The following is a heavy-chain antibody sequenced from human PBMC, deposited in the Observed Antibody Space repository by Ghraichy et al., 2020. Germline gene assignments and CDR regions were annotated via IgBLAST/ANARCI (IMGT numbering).Heavy chain of an antibody. Sequence: GESLNISCAASGFTFSGSAMHWVRQASGKGLEWVGRIRSKANSYATAYAASVKGRFTISRDDSKNTAYLQMNSLKTEDTAVYYCTRSPKEGDGYNYWGQGTLVTVSS. CDR3: TRSPKEGDGYNY. J-gene: IGHJ4*02. V-gene: IGHV3-73*01. D-gene: IGHD5-24*01. CDR2: IRSKANSYAT. CDR1: GFTFSGSA.